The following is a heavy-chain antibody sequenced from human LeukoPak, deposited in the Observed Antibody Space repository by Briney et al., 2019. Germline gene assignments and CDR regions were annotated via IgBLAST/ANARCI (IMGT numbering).Heavy chain of an antibody. CDR2: NKSKTDGGTT. V-gene: IGHV3-15*01. Sequence: GGALRLSCAASGFTFSNAWMSWVRQAPGKGLEWVGRNKSKTDGGTTDYAAPVKGRFTISREDSKNTLYLQMNSLKTEDTAVYYCTTVGWDYYYMDVWGKGTTVTVSS. CDR3: TTVGWDYYYMDV. J-gene: IGHJ6*03. D-gene: IGHD5-24*01. CDR1: GFTFSNAW.